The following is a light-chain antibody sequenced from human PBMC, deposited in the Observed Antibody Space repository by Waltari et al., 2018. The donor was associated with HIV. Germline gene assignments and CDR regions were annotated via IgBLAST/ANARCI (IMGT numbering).Light chain of an antibody. Sequence: QSALTQPASVSGSPGQSITISCTGTSSDVGSYNLVSWYQPHPGKAPKLMIFEVTKRPSGVSNRFSGSKSCNTASLTIAGLQADDDADYYCCSYAGSSAFVFGTGTKVTVL. CDR3: CSYAGSSAFV. CDR1: SSDVGSYNL. V-gene: IGLV2-23*02. CDR2: EVT. J-gene: IGLJ1*01.